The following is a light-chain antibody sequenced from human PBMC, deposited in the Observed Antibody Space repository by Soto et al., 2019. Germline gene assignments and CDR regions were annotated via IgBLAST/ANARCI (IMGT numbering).Light chain of an antibody. CDR1: QSVSSN. V-gene: IGKV3-15*01. J-gene: IGKJ3*01. CDR2: GAS. CDR3: QQYNNWPFT. Sequence: EILMTQSPATLSVSPGERATLSCRASQSVSSNLAWYQQKPGQAPRLLIYGASTRPTGIPARFSGSGSGTDFTLTISILQSEDFAVYYCQQYNNWPFTFGPGTKVDIK.